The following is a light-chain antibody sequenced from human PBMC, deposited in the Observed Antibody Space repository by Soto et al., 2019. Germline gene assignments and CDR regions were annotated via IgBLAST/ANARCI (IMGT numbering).Light chain of an antibody. V-gene: IGLV2-14*01. CDR1: SSDVGGYNY. Sequence: QSVLTQPASVSGSPGQSITISCSGTSSDVGGYNYVSWYQQHPAKAPKLMIYEDSNRPSGVSNRFSGSKSGNTASLTISGLRAEDEADYYCSSYTSSSTPYVFGTGTKLTVL. J-gene: IGLJ1*01. CDR3: SSYTSSSTPYV. CDR2: EDS.